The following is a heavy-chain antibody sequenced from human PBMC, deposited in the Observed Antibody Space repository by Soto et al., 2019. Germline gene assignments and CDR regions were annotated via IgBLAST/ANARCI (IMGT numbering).Heavy chain of an antibody. J-gene: IGHJ6*02. CDR3: ARYVDTAMVEGMDV. CDR2: INPNSGGT. D-gene: IGHD5-18*01. CDR1: GYTFTGYY. V-gene: IGHV1-2*02. Sequence: RXSVKVSCNASGYTFTGYYMHWVRQAPGQGLEWMGWINPNSGGTNYAQKFQGRVTMTRDTSISTAYMELSRLRSDDTAVYYCARYVDTAMVEGMDVWGQGTTVTVSS.